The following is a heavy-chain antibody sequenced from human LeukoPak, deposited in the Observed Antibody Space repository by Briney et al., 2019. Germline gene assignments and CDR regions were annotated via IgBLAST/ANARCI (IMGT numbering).Heavy chain of an antibody. V-gene: IGHV3-9*01. D-gene: IGHD6-13*01. Sequence: HPGRSLRLSCAASGFTFDDYAMHWVRQAPGKGLEWVSGISWNSGSIGYADSVKGRFTISRDNAKNSLYLQMNSLRAEDTALYYCAKVERQDSSSWYFDYWGQGTLVTVSS. J-gene: IGHJ4*02. CDR3: AKVERQDSSSWYFDY. CDR1: GFTFDDYA. CDR2: ISWNSGSI.